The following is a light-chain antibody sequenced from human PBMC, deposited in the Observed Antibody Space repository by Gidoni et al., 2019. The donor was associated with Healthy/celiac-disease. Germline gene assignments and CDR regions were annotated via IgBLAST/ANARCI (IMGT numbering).Light chain of an antibody. CDR3: QQSYSTPPYT. Sequence: DIQMTQSPSSLSASVGDRVTITCRASQSINSYLNWYQQKPGKAPKLLIYAASSLQSGVPSRFSGSGSGTDFTLTIISLQPEDFATYYCQQSYSTPPYTFGQGTKLEIK. CDR1: QSINSY. V-gene: IGKV1-39*01. J-gene: IGKJ2*01. CDR2: AAS.